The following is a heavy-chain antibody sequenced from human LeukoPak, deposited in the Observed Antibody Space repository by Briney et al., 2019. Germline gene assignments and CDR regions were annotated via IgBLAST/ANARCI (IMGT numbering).Heavy chain of an antibody. V-gene: IGHV3-74*01. Sequence: AGGSLRLSCTASGFAFSTYWMFWVRQAPGKGLVWVSQINPEGASTTYGDPAKGRFTASRDNAKNALHLQMNSLRVDDTAVYYCARGTAITAGIDFGGQGTLVTVSS. CDR1: GFAFSTYW. CDR3: ARGTAITAGIDF. D-gene: IGHD5-24*01. CDR2: INPEGAST. J-gene: IGHJ4*02.